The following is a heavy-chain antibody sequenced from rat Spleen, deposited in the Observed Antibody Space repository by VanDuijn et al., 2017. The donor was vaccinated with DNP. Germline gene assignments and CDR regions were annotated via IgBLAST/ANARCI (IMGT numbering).Heavy chain of an antibody. D-gene: IGHD5-1*01. V-gene: IGHV2S75*01. CDR1: GFSLTNFG. CDR3: TRESWGHVMDG. J-gene: IGHJ4*01. Sequence: QVQLKESGPVLVQASETLSLTCTVSGFSLTNFGIIWVRQSPGKGLEWMGIIWGHGNTDYNSALRSLLSINRDTSKSQVFLKLKSLQTDDKAIYYCTRESWGHVMDGWGQGASVTVSS. CDR2: IWGHGNT.